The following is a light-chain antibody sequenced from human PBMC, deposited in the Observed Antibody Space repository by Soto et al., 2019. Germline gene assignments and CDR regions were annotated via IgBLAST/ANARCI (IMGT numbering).Light chain of an antibody. V-gene: IGLV1-40*01. CDR2: GNV. CDR3: QSYDNSLSGYV. J-gene: IGLJ1*01. CDR1: SSNIGTGYD. Sequence: QSVLTQPPSVSGAPGQRVTISCTGSSSNIGTGYDVHWYQQLPGTAPKLLIFGNVNRPPGVPDRFSGSKSGTSASLAITGLQAEDEADYYCQSYDNSLSGYVFGTGTKVTVL.